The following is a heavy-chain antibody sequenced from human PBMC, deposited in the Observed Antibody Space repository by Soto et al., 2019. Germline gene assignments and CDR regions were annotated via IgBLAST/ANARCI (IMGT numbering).Heavy chain of an antibody. Sequence: QVQLVQSGAEVKKPGSSVKVSCKASGGTFSSYAISWVRQAPGQGLEWMGGIIPIFGTANYAQKIQGRVTITADESTSTAYMELGRLRSEDTGVSYCARDGYFYDSSGYYYYFDYWGQGTLVTVSS. CDR1: GGTFSSYA. CDR2: IIPIFGTA. J-gene: IGHJ4*02. D-gene: IGHD3-22*01. CDR3: ARDGYFYDSSGYYYYFDY. V-gene: IGHV1-69*12.